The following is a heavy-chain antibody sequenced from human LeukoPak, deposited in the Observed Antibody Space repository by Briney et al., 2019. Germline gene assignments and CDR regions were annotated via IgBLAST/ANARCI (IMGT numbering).Heavy chain of an antibody. Sequence: PGRSLRLSCAASGFTFSSYAMHWVRQAPGKGLEWVAVISYDGSNKYYADSVKGRFTISRDNSKNTLYLQMDNLRIEDTAVYYCARDAGSAWVTWFDSWGQGSLVTVSS. CDR2: ISYDGSNK. J-gene: IGHJ5*01. V-gene: IGHV3-30-3*01. D-gene: IGHD6-19*01. CDR3: ARDAGSAWVTWFDS. CDR1: GFTFSSYA.